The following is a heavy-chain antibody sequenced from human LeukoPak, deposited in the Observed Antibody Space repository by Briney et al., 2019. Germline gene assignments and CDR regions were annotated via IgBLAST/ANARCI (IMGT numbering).Heavy chain of an antibody. CDR2: ISGSGGST. D-gene: IGHD3-9*01. J-gene: IGHJ4*02. V-gene: IGHV3-23*01. CDR3: AKCARVDWLPIDY. Sequence: PGGSLRLSCAASGFTFSSYAMTWVRRAPGKGLEWVSTISGSGGSTSYADSVKGRFTISRDNSKNTLYLQMNSLRAEDTAVYYCAKCARVDWLPIDYWGQGTLVTVSS. CDR1: GFTFSSYA.